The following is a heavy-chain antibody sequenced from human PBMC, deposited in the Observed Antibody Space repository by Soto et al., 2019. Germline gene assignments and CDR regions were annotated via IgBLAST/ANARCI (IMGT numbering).Heavy chain of an antibody. CDR2: IWYDGSNK. Sequence: QVQLVESGGGVVQPGRALRLSCAASGFTFSSYGIHWVRQAPGKGLEWVAVIWYDGSNKYYADSVKGRFTISRDNSKNTLYLQMNSLRAEDTAVYYCARAGGDCSGGSGDYFDYWGQGTLVTVSS. J-gene: IGHJ4*02. CDR3: ARAGGDCSGGSGDYFDY. CDR1: GFTFSSYG. V-gene: IGHV3-33*01. D-gene: IGHD2-15*01.